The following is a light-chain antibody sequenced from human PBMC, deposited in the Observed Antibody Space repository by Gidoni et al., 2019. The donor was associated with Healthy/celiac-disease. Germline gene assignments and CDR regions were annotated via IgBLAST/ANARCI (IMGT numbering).Light chain of an antibody. Sequence: EIVMTQSPATLSVSPGERATLSCRASQSVSSNLAWYQQKPGQAPRLLIYGASTRDNGIPARFSGSGSGTECTLTISSLQYEDFAVYYCQQYNNWRTFGQGTKVEIK. CDR3: QQYNNWRT. CDR1: QSVSSN. J-gene: IGKJ1*01. V-gene: IGKV3-15*01. CDR2: GAS.